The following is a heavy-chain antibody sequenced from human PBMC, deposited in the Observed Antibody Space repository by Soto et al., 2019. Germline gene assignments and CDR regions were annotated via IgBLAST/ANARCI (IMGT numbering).Heavy chain of an antibody. D-gene: IGHD1-1*01. Sequence: EVQLVESGGGLVKPGGSLRLSCAASGFSLSSFTMNWVRQAPGKGLEWVSSIDTSTTYKFYADSVTGRFTISRDNAKNSVYLQMNSLRAEDTAVYYCARETGSYRWNDGLMAVWGQGTTVTVSS. J-gene: IGHJ6*02. CDR2: IDTSTTYK. CDR3: ARETGSYRWNDGLMAV. CDR1: GFSLSSFT. V-gene: IGHV3-21*01.